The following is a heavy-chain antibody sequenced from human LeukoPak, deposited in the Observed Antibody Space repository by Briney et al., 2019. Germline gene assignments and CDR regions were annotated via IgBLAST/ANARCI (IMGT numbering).Heavy chain of an antibody. V-gene: IGHV1-46*01. CDR3: ARGRVLSSLVRGVISDY. J-gene: IGHJ4*02. D-gene: IGHD3-10*01. CDR2: INPTGGST. CDR1: GYTFTSYY. Sequence: ASVKVSCKASGYTFTSYYMHWVRQAPGQGLEWMGLINPTGGSTGYAQKFQGRVTITRNTSISTAYMELSSLRSEDTAVYYCARGRVLSSLVRGVISDYWGQGTLVTVSS.